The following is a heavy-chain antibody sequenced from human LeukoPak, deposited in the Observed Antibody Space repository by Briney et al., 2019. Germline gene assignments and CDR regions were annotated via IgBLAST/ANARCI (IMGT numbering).Heavy chain of an antibody. CDR1: GFTFSSYW. J-gene: IGHJ2*01. Sequence: GGSLRLSCAASGFTFSSYWMSWVRQAPGKGLEWVANIKQDGSEKYYVDSVKGRFTISRDNAKNSLYLQMNSLRAEDTAVYYCARGGIAVAGDDWYFDLWGRGTLVTVSS. D-gene: IGHD6-19*01. V-gene: IGHV3-7*01. CDR3: ARGGIAVAGDDWYFDL. CDR2: IKQDGSEK.